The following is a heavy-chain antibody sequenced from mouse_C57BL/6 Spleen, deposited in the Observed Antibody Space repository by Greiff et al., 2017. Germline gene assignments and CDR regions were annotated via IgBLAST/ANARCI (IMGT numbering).Heavy chain of an antibody. CDR2: ILPGSGST. V-gene: IGHV1-9*01. CDR3: ARRLGRRYYAMDY. J-gene: IGHJ4*01. Sequence: VQLQQSGAELMKPGASVKLSCKATGYTFTGYWIEWVKQRPGHGLEWIGEILPGSGSTNYNEKFKGKATFTADTSSNTAYMQLSRLTTEDSAIYYCARRLGRRYYAMDYWGQGTSVTVSS. D-gene: IGHD4-1*01. CDR1: GYTFTGYW.